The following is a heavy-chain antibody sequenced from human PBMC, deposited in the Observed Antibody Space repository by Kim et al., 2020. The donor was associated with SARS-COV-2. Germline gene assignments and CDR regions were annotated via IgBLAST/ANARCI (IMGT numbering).Heavy chain of an antibody. CDR1: GFTFSSYW. D-gene: IGHD3-10*01. Sequence: GGSLRLSCAASGFTFSSYWMSWVRQAPGKGLEWVANIKQDGSEKYYVDSVKGRFTISRDNAKNSLYLQMNSLRAEDTAVYYCARDILWFGELLTYYYYYGMDVWGQGTTVTVSS. V-gene: IGHV3-7*01. J-gene: IGHJ6*02. CDR3: ARDILWFGELLTYYYYYGMDV. CDR2: IKQDGSEK.